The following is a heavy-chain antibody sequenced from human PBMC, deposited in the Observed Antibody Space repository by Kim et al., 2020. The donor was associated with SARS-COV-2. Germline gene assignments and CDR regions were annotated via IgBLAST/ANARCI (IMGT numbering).Heavy chain of an antibody. J-gene: IGHJ6*01. Sequence: GGSLRLSCAVSGFTFSFYSMNWVRQAPGKGLEWVSSISSSSSYIYYADSVKGRFTISRDNAKNSLYLQMNSLRAEDTAVYYCARDGTLRLGELSLTYYYYGRDVWGGGPTVTVSS. D-gene: IGHD3-16*02. V-gene: IGHV3-21*01. CDR3: ARDGTLRLGELSLTYYYYGRDV. CDR1: GFTFSFYS. CDR2: ISSSSSYI.